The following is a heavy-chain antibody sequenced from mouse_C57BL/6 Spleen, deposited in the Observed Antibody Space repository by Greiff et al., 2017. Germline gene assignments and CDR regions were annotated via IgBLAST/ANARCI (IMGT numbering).Heavy chain of an antibody. CDR3: ARAYAMDY. CDR1: GYTFTSYW. J-gene: IGHJ4*01. Sequence: QVQLQQPGAELVKPGASVKLSCKASGYTFTSYWMQWVKQRPGQGLEWIGEIDPSDSYTNYNQKFKGKATLTVDTSSSTAYMQLSSLTSEDSAVYYCARAYAMDYWGQGTSVTVSS. CDR2: IDPSDSYT. V-gene: IGHV1-50*01.